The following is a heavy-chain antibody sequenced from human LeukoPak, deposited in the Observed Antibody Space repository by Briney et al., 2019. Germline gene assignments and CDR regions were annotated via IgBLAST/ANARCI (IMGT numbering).Heavy chain of an antibody. CDR3: AKSGLTGDPGYFDL. Sequence: PGGSLRLSCAASGFTFSTYSMNWVRQAPGKGLEYVSYISSSGSAMYYANSVKGRFTISRDNSKNMLYLQMNSLRAEDTAVYYCAKSGLTGDPGYFDLWGRGTLVTVSS. CDR1: GFTFSTYS. J-gene: IGHJ2*01. D-gene: IGHD7-27*01. CDR2: ISSSGSAM. V-gene: IGHV3-48*01.